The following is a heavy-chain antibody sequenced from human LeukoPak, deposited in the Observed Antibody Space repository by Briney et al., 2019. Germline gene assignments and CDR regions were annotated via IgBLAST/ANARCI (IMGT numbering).Heavy chain of an antibody. J-gene: IGHJ3*02. CDR2: IYYSGST. V-gene: IGHV4-31*03. CDR3: TRSGYHDAFDI. CDR1: GGSISSGGYY. D-gene: IGHD3-22*01. Sequence: PSETLSLTCTASGGSISSGGYYWSWIRQHPGKGLEWIGYIYYSGSTYYNPSLKSRVTISVDTSKNQFSLKLSSVTAADTAVYYCTRSGYHDAFDIWGQGTMVTVSS.